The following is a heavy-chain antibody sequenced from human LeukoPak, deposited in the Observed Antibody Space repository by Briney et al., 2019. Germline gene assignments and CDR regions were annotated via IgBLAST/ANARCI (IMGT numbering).Heavy chain of an antibody. V-gene: IGHV4-34*01. CDR2: INHSGRT. CDR3: ARVPKYYDILTGYYRWFDP. Sequence: SSETLSLTCAVHGYSFSGYYCSSVRQPTGKGLEWHGEINHSGRTNYNPSRKSRVTISVDTSKNQLSLKLSSVTAAATAVYYCARVPKYYDILTGYYRWFDPWGQGTLVTVSS. J-gene: IGHJ5*02. D-gene: IGHD3-9*01. CDR1: GYSFSGYY.